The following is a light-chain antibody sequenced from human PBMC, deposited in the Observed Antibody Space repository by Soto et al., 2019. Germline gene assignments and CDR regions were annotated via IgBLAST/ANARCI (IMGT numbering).Light chain of an antibody. J-gene: IGKJ2*01. CDR2: CAS. V-gene: IGKV3-15*01. Sequence: DTVMTQSPATLSVSPGERATLSCRASQSVSSNLAWYQQKPGQAPRLLLYCASTRATGIPARCSGSGSGTEFTLTISSLQSEDFAVYYCQQYNNWPPYTFGQGTKLEIK. CDR3: QQYNNWPPYT. CDR1: QSVSSN.